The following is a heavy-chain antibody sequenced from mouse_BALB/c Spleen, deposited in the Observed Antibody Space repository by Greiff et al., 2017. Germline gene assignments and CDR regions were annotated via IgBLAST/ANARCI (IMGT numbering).Heavy chain of an antibody. D-gene: IGHD2-3*01. V-gene: IGHV1-69*02. Sequence: QVQLQQSGAELVRPGASVKLSCKASGYTFTSYWINWVKQRPGQGLEWIGNIYPSDSYTNYNQKFKDKATLTVDKSSSTAYMQLSSPTSEDSAVYYCTRDGSNYAMDYWGQGTSVTVSS. CDR2: IYPSDSYT. CDR3: TRDGSNYAMDY. J-gene: IGHJ4*01. CDR1: GYTFTSYW.